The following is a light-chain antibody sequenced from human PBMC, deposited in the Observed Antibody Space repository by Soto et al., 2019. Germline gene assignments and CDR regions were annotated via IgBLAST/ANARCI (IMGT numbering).Light chain of an antibody. V-gene: IGKV1-5*03. CDR2: KAS. J-gene: IGKJ1*01. Sequence: DIQMTQSPSTLSASVGDRVTITCRASQSISSWLAWHQQKPGKAPRLLIYKASNLESGVPSRFSGSGSGTEFTLTITCLQPDGSATYYCQQYNDNWTFGQGTKVEIK. CDR3: QQYNDNWT. CDR1: QSISSW.